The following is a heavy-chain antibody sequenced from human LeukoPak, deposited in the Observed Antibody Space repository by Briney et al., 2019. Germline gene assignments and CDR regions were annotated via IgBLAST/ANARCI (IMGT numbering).Heavy chain of an antibody. D-gene: IGHD5-18*01. CDR3: ARSGRYSYGH. CDR1: GGSFSGYY. J-gene: IGHJ4*02. V-gene: IGHV4-34*01. Sequence: SETLSLTCAVYGGSFSGYYWSWIRQPPGRGLEWIGEINHSGSTNYNPPLKSRVTISVDTSKNQFSLKLSSVTAADTAVYYCARSGRYSYGHWGQGTLVTVSS. CDR2: INHSGST.